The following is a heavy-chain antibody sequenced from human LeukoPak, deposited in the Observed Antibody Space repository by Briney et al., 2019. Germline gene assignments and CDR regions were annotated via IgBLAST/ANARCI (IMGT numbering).Heavy chain of an antibody. D-gene: IGHD2-8*02. CDR1: GFSFSSFS. CDR2: IFPSGGEI. J-gene: IGHJ4*02. Sequence: HTGGSLRLSCAASGFSFSSFSMNWVRQAPGKGLEWVSSIFPSGGEIHYADSVRGRFTISRDNSKSTLSLQMNSLRAEDTAIYYCATYRQVLLPFESWGQGTLVTVSS. CDR3: ATYRQVLLPFES. V-gene: IGHV3-23*01.